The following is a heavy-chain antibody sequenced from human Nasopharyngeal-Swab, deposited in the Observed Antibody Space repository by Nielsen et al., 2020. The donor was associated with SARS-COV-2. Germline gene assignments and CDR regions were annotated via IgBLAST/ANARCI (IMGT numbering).Heavy chain of an antibody. CDR3: ARGGGEHSSGWIRNFQH. V-gene: IGHV1-69*13. J-gene: IGHJ1*01. CDR1: GGTFSSYA. D-gene: IGHD6-19*01. CDR2: IIPIFGTA. Sequence: SVQVSCKASGGTFSSYAISWVRQAPGQGLEWMGGIIPIFGTANYAQKFQGRVTITADESTSTAYMELSSLRSEDTAVYYCARGGGEHSSGWIRNFQHWGQGTLVSVSS.